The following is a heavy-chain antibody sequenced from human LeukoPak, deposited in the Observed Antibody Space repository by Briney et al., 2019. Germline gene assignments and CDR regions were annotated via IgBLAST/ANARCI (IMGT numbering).Heavy chain of an antibody. V-gene: IGHV3-48*01. D-gene: IGHD6-19*01. CDR3: AKDLRSGPTYYYYGMDV. CDR2: ISSESTTI. CDR1: GFIFSGYS. Sequence: GGSLRLSCVVSGFIFSGYSMIWVRQRPGKGLECISFISSESTTIEYADSVKGRFTISRDDANNSLFLTMNNLRADDTAVYYCAKDLRSGPTYYYYGMDVWGQGTTVTVSS. J-gene: IGHJ6*02.